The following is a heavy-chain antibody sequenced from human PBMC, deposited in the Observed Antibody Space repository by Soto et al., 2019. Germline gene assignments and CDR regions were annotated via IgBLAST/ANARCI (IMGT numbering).Heavy chain of an antibody. CDR2: ISHDGST. V-gene: IGHV3-30*03. J-gene: IGHJ4*02. CDR3: ARGPGIPTAGTVDY. D-gene: IGHD6-13*01. Sequence: HPGGSLRLSCAVSGFTFSTYGMHWVRQAPGKGLEWVAVISHDGSTNYADSVKGRFTISRDNSKNTLYLQMNSLRAEDTAVYYCARGPGIPTAGTVDYWGQGTLVTVSS. CDR1: GFTFSTYG.